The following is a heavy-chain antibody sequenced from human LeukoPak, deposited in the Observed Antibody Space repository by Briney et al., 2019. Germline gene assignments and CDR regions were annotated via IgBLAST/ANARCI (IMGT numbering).Heavy chain of an antibody. CDR1: GYTFTSYG. D-gene: IGHD3-3*01. J-gene: IGHJ4*02. CDR3: ARVEVQPLYYDFWSGYYHPLDY. Sequence: ASVKVSCKASGYTFTSYGISWVRQAPGQGLEWMGWINTNTGNPTYAQGFTGRFVFSLDTSVSTAYLQISSLKAEDTAVYYCARVEVQPLYYDFWSGYYHPLDYWGQGTLVTVSS. CDR2: INTNTGNP. V-gene: IGHV7-4-1*02.